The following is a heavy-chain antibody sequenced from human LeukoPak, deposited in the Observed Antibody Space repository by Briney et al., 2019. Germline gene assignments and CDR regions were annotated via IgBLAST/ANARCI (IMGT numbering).Heavy chain of an antibody. V-gene: IGHV4-59*08. J-gene: IGHJ4*02. CDR3: ARHADLYSRSAQIYFDY. D-gene: IGHD6-6*01. Sequence: SETLSLTCIVPGGSISSYYWSWIRQPPGKGLEWLGYIYYSGTTHYSPSLKSRVTISVDTSKNQFSLRLSSVTAADTAVYYCARHADLYSRSAQIYFDYWGQGTLVTVSS. CDR2: IYYSGTT. CDR1: GGSISSYY.